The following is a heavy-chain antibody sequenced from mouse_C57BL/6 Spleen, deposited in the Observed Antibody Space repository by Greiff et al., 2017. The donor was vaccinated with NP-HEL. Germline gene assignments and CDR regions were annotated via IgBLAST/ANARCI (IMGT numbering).Heavy chain of an antibody. Sequence: EVKLMESGPGLVKPSQSLSLTCSVTGYSITSGYYWNWIRQFPGNKLEWMGYISYDGSNNYNPSLKNRISITRDTSKNQFFLKLNSVTTEDTATYYCASNGYYWFAYWGQGTLVTVSA. CDR2: ISYDGSN. CDR3: ASNGYYWFAY. V-gene: IGHV3-6*01. D-gene: IGHD2-3*01. CDR1: GYSITSGYY. J-gene: IGHJ3*01.